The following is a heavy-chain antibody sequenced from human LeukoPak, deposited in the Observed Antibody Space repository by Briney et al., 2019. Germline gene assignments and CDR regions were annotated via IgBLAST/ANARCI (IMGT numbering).Heavy chain of an antibody. J-gene: IGHJ4*02. CDR3: ATHGGDASGSSNFDH. V-gene: IGHV4-39*01. D-gene: IGHD3-10*01. CDR2: IYYSGST. Sequence: SETLSLTCTVSGGSINSSSYYWGWIRQPPGKGLKWIGSIYYSGSTYNNPSLQSRVTLSVDTSKNQFSLKLNPVTAADTGVYYCATHGGDASGSSNFDHWGQGTLVTVSS. CDR1: GGSINSSSYY.